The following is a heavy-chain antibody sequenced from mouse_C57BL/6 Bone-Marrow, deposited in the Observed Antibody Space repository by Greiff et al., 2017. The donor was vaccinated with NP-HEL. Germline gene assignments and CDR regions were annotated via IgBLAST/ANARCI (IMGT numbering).Heavy chain of an antibody. CDR1: GYTFTDYE. CDR3: TRYLYYYGSSYGFAY. J-gene: IGHJ3*01. Sequence: VQLQQSGAELVRPGASVTLSCKASGYTFTDYEMHWVKQTPVHGLEWIGAIDPETGGTAYNQKVKGKAILTADKSSSTAYMELRSLTSEDSAVYYCTRYLYYYGSSYGFAYWGQGTLVTVSA. V-gene: IGHV1-15*01. D-gene: IGHD1-1*01. CDR2: IDPETGGT.